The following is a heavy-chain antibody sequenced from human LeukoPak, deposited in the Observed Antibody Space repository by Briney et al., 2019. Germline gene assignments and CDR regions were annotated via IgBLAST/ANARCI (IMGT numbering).Heavy chain of an antibody. D-gene: IGHD3-22*01. J-gene: IGHJ4*02. CDR2: ISSSGGST. Sequence: GGSLSLSCAASGFTFSSSPMTWVRQAPGKGLEWVSTISSSGGSTYYADSVKGRFTISRDNSKNTLYLQMNSLRAEDTAVYYCAKHTSGYYGDYWGQGALVTVSS. CDR1: GFTFSSSP. CDR3: AKHTSGYYGDY. V-gene: IGHV3-23*01.